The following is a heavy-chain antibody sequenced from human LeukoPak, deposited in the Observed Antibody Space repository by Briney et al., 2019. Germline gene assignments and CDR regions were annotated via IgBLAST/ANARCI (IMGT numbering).Heavy chain of an antibody. Sequence: GGSLRLSCAASGFTFSSYAMHWVRQAPGKGLEWVAVISYDGSNKYYADSVKGRFTISRDNSKNTLYLQMNSQRAEDTAVYYCARGPPYCDKAPYGMDVWGQGTTVTVSS. J-gene: IGHJ6*02. CDR2: ISYDGSNK. D-gene: IGHD3-22*01. V-gene: IGHV3-30-3*01. CDR3: ARGPPYCDKAPYGMDV. CDR1: GFTFSSYA.